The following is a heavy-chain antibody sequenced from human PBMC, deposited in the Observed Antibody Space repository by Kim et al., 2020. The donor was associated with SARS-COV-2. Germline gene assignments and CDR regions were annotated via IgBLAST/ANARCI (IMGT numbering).Heavy chain of an antibody. CDR3: ARDPYGGDLFYYYSGMDV. CDR1: GFTFSSYS. CDR2: ISSSSSYI. D-gene: IGHD2-21*01. Sequence: GGSLRLSCAASGFTFSSYSMNWARKAPGKGREWASSISSSSSYIYYADQVKGRFTISRDNAKNSLYLKMNSLRAEETAVYYCARDPYGGDLFYYYSGMDV. J-gene: IGHJ6*01. V-gene: IGHV3-21*01.